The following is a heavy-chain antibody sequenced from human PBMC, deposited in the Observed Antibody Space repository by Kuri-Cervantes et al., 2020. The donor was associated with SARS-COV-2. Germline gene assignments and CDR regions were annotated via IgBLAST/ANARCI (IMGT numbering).Heavy chain of an antibody. J-gene: IGHJ4*02. CDR2: IKSKTDGGTT. Sequence: GGSLRPPCEASGFTFSNAWLSWVRQAPGKGLEWVGRIKSKTDGGTTDYAAPVKGRFTISRDDSKNTLYLQMNSLKTGDTAVYYCTTQLRSTFDYWGQGTLVTVSS. V-gene: IGHV3-15*01. CDR1: GFTFSNAW. CDR3: TTQLRSTFDY. D-gene: IGHD3-3*01.